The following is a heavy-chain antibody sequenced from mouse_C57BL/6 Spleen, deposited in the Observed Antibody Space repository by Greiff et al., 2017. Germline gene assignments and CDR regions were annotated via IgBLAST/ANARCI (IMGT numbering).Heavy chain of an antibody. CDR3: ARSGSGPFAY. CDR2: INPNNGGT. V-gene: IGHV1-26*01. J-gene: IGHJ3*01. D-gene: IGHD3-2*02. Sequence: EVQLQQSGPELVQPGASVQISCKASGYTFTDSYMNWVKQSHGKSLEWIGDINPNNGGTSYNQKFKGKATLTVDKSSSTAYMELRSLTSEDSAVYYCARSGSGPFAYWGQGTLVTVSA. CDR1: GYTFTDSY.